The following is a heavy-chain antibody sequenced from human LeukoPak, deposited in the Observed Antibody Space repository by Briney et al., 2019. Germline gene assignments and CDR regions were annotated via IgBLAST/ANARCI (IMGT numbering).Heavy chain of an antibody. Sequence: PSETLSLTCAVYGGSFSGYYWSWIRQPPGKGLEWIGEINHSGSTNYNPSLKSRVTISVDTSKNQFSLKLSSVTAADTAVYYCARDSYSSGWADAFDIWGQGTMVTVSS. CDR1: GGSFSGYY. D-gene: IGHD6-19*01. CDR3: ARDSYSSGWADAFDI. J-gene: IGHJ3*02. CDR2: INHSGST. V-gene: IGHV4-34*01.